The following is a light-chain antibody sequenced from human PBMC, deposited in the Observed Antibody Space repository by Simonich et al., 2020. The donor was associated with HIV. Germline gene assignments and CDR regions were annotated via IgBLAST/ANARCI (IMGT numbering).Light chain of an antibody. V-gene: IGKV3-15*01. Sequence: IVMTQSPASLSVSPGESSTLYCRTSQSVSSNLAWYQQKAGQAPRLLIYGASTRATGIPARFSGSGSGTEFTLTISSMQSEDFAVYYCQQYSKWSKTFVQGTKVEIK. CDR2: GAS. J-gene: IGKJ1*01. CDR1: QSVSSN. CDR3: QQYSKWSKT.